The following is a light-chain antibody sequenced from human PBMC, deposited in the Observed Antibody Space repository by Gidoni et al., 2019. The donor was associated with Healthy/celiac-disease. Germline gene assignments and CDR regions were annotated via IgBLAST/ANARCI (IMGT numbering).Light chain of an antibody. CDR1: QSISSY. CDR3: QQSYSTPRT. Sequence: DIQMTQSPSSLSASVGDRVTITCRASQSISSYLNWYQQKPGKAPKLLIYAASSLQSGVPSRFSGSGSGTDFTLTTSSLQPEDFATYYCQQSYSTPRTFXPXTKVDIK. V-gene: IGKV1-39*01. CDR2: AAS. J-gene: IGKJ3*01.